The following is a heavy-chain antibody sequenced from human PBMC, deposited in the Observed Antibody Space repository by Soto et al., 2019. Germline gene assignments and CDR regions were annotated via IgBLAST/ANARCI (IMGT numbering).Heavy chain of an antibody. CDR1: GFTFSSYA. V-gene: IGHV3-30-3*01. CDR3: ARDEKTGWLQVYYYYYYGMDV. D-gene: IGHD5-12*01. J-gene: IGHJ6*02. CDR2: ISYDGSNK. Sequence: PGGSLRLSCAASGFTFSSYAMQWVRQAPGKGLEWVAVISYDGSNKYYADSVKGRFTISRDNSKNTLYLQMNSLRAEDTAVYYCARDEKTGWLQVYYYYYYGMDVWGQGTTVTVSS.